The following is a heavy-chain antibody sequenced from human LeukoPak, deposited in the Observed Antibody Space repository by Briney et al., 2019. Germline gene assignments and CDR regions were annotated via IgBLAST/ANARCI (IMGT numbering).Heavy chain of an antibody. V-gene: IGHV4-59*08. Sequence: PSETLSLTCTVSGGSISSYYWSWIRQPPGKGLEWIGYIYYSGSTNYNPSLKSRVTISVDTSKNQFSLKLSSVTAADTAVYYCARRRFYDFWSGSPYYFDYWGQGTLVTVSS. CDR2: IYYSGST. D-gene: IGHD3-3*01. J-gene: IGHJ4*02. CDR1: GGSISSYY. CDR3: ARRRFYDFWSGSPYYFDY.